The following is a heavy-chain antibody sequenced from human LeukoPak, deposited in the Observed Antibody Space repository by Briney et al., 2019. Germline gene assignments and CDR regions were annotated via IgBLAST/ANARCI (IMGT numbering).Heavy chain of an antibody. Sequence: GGSLRLSCTASGVTLSNYAMHWVRRPPGRGLEWVAVISFDGTNKYYGDSVEGRFSVSRDNANNLLYLQMDSLRPEDTAVYYCARGTYYSGSGPGNWFDPWGHGTLVTVSS. V-gene: IGHV3-30*04. CDR1: GVTLSNYA. CDR3: ARGTYYSGSGPGNWFDP. D-gene: IGHD3-10*01. CDR2: ISFDGTNK. J-gene: IGHJ5*02.